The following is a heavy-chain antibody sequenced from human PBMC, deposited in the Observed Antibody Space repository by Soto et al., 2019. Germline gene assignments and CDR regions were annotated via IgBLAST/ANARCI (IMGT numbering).Heavy chain of an antibody. CDR2: IKSKSHGGTT. Sequence: PGGSLRLSCSASGFTFSSYSMNWVRQAPGKGLEWVGRIKSKSHGGTTDFAAPVKGRFAISRDDSKSIAHMEMNSLKIEDTAVYYCSTDSYTALTVVRLENWGRGILVTVSS. CDR1: GFTFSSYS. CDR3: STDSYTALTVVRLEN. J-gene: IGHJ4*01. V-gene: IGHV3-15*07. D-gene: IGHD3-22*01.